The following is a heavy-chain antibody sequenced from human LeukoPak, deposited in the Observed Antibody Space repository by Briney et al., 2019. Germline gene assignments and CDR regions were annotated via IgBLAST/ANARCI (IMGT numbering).Heavy chain of an antibody. CDR3: ARALRYYDSSGYPSCLFDY. CDR2: IYPGDSDT. V-gene: IGHV5-51*01. D-gene: IGHD3-22*01. J-gene: IGHJ4*02. CDR1: GYSFTSYW. Sequence: GESLKISCKGSGYSFTSYWIGWVRQMPGKGLEWMGIIYPGDSDTRYSPSFQGQVTISADKSISTAYLQWSSLEASDTAMYYCARALRYYDSSGYPSCLFDYRGQGTLVTVSS.